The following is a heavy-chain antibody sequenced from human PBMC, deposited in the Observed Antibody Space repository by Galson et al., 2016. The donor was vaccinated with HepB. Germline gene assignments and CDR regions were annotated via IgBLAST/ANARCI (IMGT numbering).Heavy chain of an antibody. V-gene: IGHV4-59*08. J-gene: IGHJ6*02. CDR2: IYNSGST. CDR1: GGSISTSY. D-gene: IGHD6-6*01. Sequence: ETLSLTCSVSGGSISTSYWSWIRQPPGKGLEWIGFIYNSGSTKYNPSLKSRVTISADTSKNQFSLRLSSVIAADTAVYYCATVYSSSHYYGMDVWGQGTTVTVSS. CDR3: ATVYSSSHYYGMDV.